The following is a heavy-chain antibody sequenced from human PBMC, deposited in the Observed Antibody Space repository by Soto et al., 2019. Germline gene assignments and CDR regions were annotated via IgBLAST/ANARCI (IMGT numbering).Heavy chain of an antibody. Sequence: PGGSLRLSCAASGFTFSSYAMSWVRQDPGKGLEWVSAISGSGGSTYYADSVKGRFTISRDNSKNTLYLQMNSLRAEDTAVYYCAKEIDIYYYDSSGYYYPKEYVEYWGQGTLVTVSS. J-gene: IGHJ4*02. CDR3: AKEIDIYYYDSSGYYYPKEYVEY. D-gene: IGHD3-22*01. CDR2: ISGSGGST. CDR1: GFTFSSYA. V-gene: IGHV3-23*01.